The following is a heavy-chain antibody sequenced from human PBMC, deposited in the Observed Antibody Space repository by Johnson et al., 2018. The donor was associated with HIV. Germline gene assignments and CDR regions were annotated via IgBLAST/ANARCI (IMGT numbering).Heavy chain of an antibody. V-gene: IGHV3-30*18. CDR1: GFTFSSYG. Sequence: QVQLVESGGGVVQPGRSLRLSCAASGFTFSSYGMHWVRQAPGKGLEWVAVISYDGSNKYYADYVKGRFTISSDNSKDTLYLQMDGLRPEDTALYYCAKDLGESECEELASDYYDFGRDYPCLAPRGVPGTFDIWGQGTMVTVSS. CDR3: AKDLGESECEELASDYYDFGRDYPCLAPRGVPGTFDI. D-gene: IGHD3-3*01. CDR2: ISYDGSNK. J-gene: IGHJ3*02.